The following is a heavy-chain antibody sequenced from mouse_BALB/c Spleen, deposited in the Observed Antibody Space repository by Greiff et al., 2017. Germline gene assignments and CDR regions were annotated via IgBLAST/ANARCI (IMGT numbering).Heavy chain of an antibody. D-gene: IGHD2-4*01. Sequence: VQLKESGAELVKPGASVKLSCTASGFNIKYTYMHWVKQRPEQGLEWIGRIDPANGNTKYDPKFQGKATITADTSSNTAYLQLSSLTSEDTAVYYCARVGITRSPFYAMDYWGQGTSVTVSS. CDR3: ARVGITRSPFYAMDY. CDR1: GFNIKYTY. J-gene: IGHJ4*01. V-gene: IGHV14-3*02. CDR2: IDPANGNT.